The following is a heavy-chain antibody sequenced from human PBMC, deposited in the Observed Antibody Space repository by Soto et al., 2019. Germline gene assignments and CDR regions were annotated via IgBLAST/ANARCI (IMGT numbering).Heavy chain of an antibody. Sequence: QLQLQESGPGLVKPSETLSLTCTVSGGSISSSSYYWGWIRQPPGKGLEWIGSIYYSGSTYYNPSLKSRVTISVDTSKNQFSLKLSSVTAADTAVYYCARHTESSSSAGYYDILTGSLDYYYYMDVWGKGTTVTVSS. CDR3: ARHTESSSSAGYYDILTGSLDYYYYMDV. CDR2: IYYSGST. J-gene: IGHJ6*03. CDR1: GGSISSSSYY. V-gene: IGHV4-39*01. D-gene: IGHD3-9*01.